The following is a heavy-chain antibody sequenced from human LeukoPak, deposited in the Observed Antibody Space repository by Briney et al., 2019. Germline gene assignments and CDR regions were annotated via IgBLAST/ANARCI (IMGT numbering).Heavy chain of an antibody. CDR3: ARGRDCGSTSCWGLFDY. V-gene: IGHV3-7*01. CDR1: GFTFSSYW. D-gene: IGHD2-2*01. J-gene: IGHJ4*02. Sequence: GGSLRLSCAASGFTFSSYWMTWVRQAPGKVLEWVAGINQDGSEKYYVDSGKGRFIISRDNAQNSLYLQMNSLRAEDTAMYYCARGRDCGSTSCWGLFDYWGQGTLVPVSS. CDR2: INQDGSEK.